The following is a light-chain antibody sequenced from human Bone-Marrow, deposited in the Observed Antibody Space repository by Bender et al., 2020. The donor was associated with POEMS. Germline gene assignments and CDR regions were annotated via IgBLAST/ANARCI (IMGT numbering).Light chain of an antibody. CDR1: TLRSYH. V-gene: IGLV3-19*01. Sequence: SSELTQDPAVSVALGQTVRITCQGDTLRSYHSSWYQQKAGQAPVLVIFGKSNRPSGIPERFSGSSSGHTASLTITGAQAEDEADYYCNSRDTSGDFVVFGGGTKLTVL. CDR3: NSRDTSGDFVV. J-gene: IGLJ3*02. CDR2: GKS.